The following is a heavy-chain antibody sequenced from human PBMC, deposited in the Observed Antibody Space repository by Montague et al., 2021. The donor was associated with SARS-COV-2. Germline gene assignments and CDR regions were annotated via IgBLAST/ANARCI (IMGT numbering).Heavy chain of an antibody. CDR2: IYYSGST. J-gene: IGHJ4*02. CDR3: ARGDVDTAMVYYFDY. D-gene: IGHD5-18*01. Sequence: SETLSLTCTVSGGSISSYYWSWIRQPSGKGLEWIGCIYYSGSTNYNPSLKSRVTISVDTSKNQFSLKLSSVTAADTAVYYCARGDVDTAMVYYFDYWGQGTLVTVSS. CDR1: GGSISSYY. V-gene: IGHV4-59*01.